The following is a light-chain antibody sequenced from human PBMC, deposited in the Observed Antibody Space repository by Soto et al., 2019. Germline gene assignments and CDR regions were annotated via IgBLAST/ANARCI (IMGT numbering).Light chain of an antibody. CDR1: SNDIGIYNY. J-gene: IGLJ1*01. Sequence: QSVLTQPASVSGSPGQSITISCTGTSNDIGIYNYVSWYQQHPGKAPKLVICEVSNRPSGVSSRFSGSKSGNTASLTISGLRAEDEADYYCTSYTSSSSSYVFGTGTKLTVL. V-gene: IGLV2-14*01. CDR3: TSYTSSSSSYV. CDR2: EVS.